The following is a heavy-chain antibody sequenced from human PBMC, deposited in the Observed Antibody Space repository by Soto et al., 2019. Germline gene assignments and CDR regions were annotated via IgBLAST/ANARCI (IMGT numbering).Heavy chain of an antibody. D-gene: IGHD2-2*01. CDR3: TFAPNWTYQLTRY. V-gene: IGHV1-3*01. CDR1: GYTFTSYP. J-gene: IGHJ4*02. Sequence: ASVKVSCKASGYTFTSYPTHWVRQAPGQRLEWMGWIDAGNGNTKYSQKFQDRVTITADASATTAYLALSGLKSEDTAVYYCTFAPNWTYQLTRYWGRGTLVTVSS. CDR2: IDAGNGNT.